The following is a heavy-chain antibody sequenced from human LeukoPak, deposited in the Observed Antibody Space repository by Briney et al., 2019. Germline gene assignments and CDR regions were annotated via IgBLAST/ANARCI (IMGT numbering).Heavy chain of an antibody. CDR2: IYYSGST. Sequence: SETLSLTCTVSGGSISSGGYYWSWIRQHPGKGLEWIGYIYYSGSTYYNPSLKSRVTISVDTSKNQFSLKLSSVTAADTAVYYCAVGQSYYFDHWGQGTLVTVSS. CDR1: GGSISSGGYY. J-gene: IGHJ4*02. V-gene: IGHV4-31*03. D-gene: IGHD1-26*01. CDR3: AVGQSYYFDH.